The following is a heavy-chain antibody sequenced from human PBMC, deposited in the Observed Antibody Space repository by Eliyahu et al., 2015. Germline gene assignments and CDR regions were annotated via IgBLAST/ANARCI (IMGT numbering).Heavy chain of an antibody. CDR2: INPSXGSX. CDR1: GYTFTSYX. CDR3: ARVXSSWYQGAEYFQH. V-gene: IGHV1-46*01. Sequence: QVQLVQSGAEVKKPGASVKVSCKASGYTFTSYXMHWVRQAPGQGLEWMGIINPSXGSXSYAQKFQXRVTMTRDTSTSTVYMELSSLRPEDTAVYYCARVXSSWYQGAEYFQHWGQGTLVTVSS. D-gene: IGHD6-13*01. J-gene: IGHJ1*01.